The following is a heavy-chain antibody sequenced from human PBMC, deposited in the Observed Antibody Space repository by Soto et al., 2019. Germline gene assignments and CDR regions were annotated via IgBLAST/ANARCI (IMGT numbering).Heavy chain of an antibody. V-gene: IGHV4-39*01. D-gene: IGHD4-17*01. CDR2: LSYCLRT. CDR3: ARRRASDYGGNHHPYYFDR. J-gene: IGHJ4*02. Sequence: SETLSLTCTVSGASFITNNYFWVWIRQSPRRGLELIGCLSYCLRTYDNPSLQIRVTISIDASKNQFSLKLTYVTTADTSIYCCARRRASDYGGNHHPYYFDRWGQGTLVTVSS. CDR1: GASFITNNYF.